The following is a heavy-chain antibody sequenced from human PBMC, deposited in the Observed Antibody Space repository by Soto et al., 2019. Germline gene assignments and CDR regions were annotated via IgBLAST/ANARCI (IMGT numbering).Heavy chain of an antibody. CDR2: INYSGST. V-gene: IGHV4-59*01. CDR1: GGSISRYF. J-gene: IGHJ4*02. Sequence: QVQLQESGPGLVKPSETLSLTCTVSGGSISRYFWSWIRQPPGRGPEWIGYINYSGSTNYNPSLKSRVTISLDTSKTQFSLELTSVTAADTAVYYCARHHCTRSSCYYLDYWGQGILVTVSS. D-gene: IGHD2-2*01. CDR3: ARHHCTRSSCYYLDY.